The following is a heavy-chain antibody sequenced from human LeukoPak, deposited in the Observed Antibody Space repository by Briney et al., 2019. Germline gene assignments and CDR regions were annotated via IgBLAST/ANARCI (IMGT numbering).Heavy chain of an antibody. CDR2: IYYSGST. CDR1: GGSISNGSYY. D-gene: IGHD6-19*01. Sequence: SQTLSLTCSVSGGSISNGSYYWSWIRQPPGKGLEWIGSIYYSGSTYYNPSLKSRVTISVDTSKNQFSLKLSSVTAADTAVYYCASLYSSGWYFDYWGQGTLVTVSS. CDR3: ASLYSSGWYFDY. V-gene: IGHV4-39*01. J-gene: IGHJ4*02.